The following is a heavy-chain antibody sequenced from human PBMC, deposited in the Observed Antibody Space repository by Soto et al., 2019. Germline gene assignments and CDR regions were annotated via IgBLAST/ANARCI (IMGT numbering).Heavy chain of an antibody. Sequence: LRLSCAASGSTCSSSEMHWVRQAPGKGLEWISYISKSSSVIYYADSVKGRFTISRDNAKNLLYLQMNSLRAEDTAVYFCASVTLRFSYGIDVWGQGTTVTVSS. V-gene: IGHV3-48*03. J-gene: IGHJ6*02. D-gene: IGHD3-3*01. CDR2: ISKSSSVI. CDR1: GSTCSSSE. CDR3: ASVTLRFSYGIDV.